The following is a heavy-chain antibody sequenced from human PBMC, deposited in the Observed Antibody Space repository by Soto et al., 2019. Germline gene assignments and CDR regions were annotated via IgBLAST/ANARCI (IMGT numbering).Heavy chain of an antibody. D-gene: IGHD3-10*01. CDR2: ISGSGGST. V-gene: IGHV3-23*01. CDR1: GFTFSSYA. Sequence: EVQLLESGGGLVQPGGSLRLSCAASGFTFSSYAMSWVRQAPGKGLEWVSAISGSGGSTYYADSVKGRFTISRDNSKNTLYLQMNSLRAEDTAVYYCARSLRWFGELSPGEYYMDVWGKGTTVTVSS. J-gene: IGHJ6*03. CDR3: ARSLRWFGELSPGEYYMDV.